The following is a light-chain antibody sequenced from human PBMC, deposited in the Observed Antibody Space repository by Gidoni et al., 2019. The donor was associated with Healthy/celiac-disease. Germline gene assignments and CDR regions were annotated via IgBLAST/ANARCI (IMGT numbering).Light chain of an antibody. V-gene: IGKV3-11*01. CDR3: QGRSSWLS. Sequence: EIVLTQSPATLSLSPGERATLSCRASQSVSSYLAWYQQKPSQAPRLLIYNASNRATGNPARFSRGGSGTDFTLTVSSLEPEDFAVYYGQGRSSWLSFGPGTKVDIK. CDR2: NAS. CDR1: QSVSSY. J-gene: IGKJ3*01.